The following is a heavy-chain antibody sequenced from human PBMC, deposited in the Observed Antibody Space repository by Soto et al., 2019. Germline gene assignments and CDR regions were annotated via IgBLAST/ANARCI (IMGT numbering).Heavy chain of an antibody. CDR3: AHVPPANYGDPSLYYFDY. V-gene: IGHV2-5*02. CDR2: IYWDDDK. J-gene: IGHJ4*02. CDR1: GFSLSTSGVG. Sequence: QITLKESGPTLVKPTQTLTLTCTFSGFSLSTSGVGVGWIRQPPGKALEWLGLIYWDDDKRYSPSLKSRLTYTNDTSKHRVVPTMTNMDPVDTATYYFAHVPPANYGDPSLYYFDYWGQGTLVAVSS. D-gene: IGHD4-17*01.